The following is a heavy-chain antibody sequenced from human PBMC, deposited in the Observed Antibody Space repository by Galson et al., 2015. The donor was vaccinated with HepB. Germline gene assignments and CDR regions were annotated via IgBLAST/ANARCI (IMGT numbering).Heavy chain of an antibody. Sequence: SLRLSCATSGFIFRNYGMHWVRQAPGEGLEWVAVIWYDGRDQKYADSVRGRFTISRDNSRNTLYLQMSSLRVEDTALYYCAKLDSSGCSWGQGTLVTVSS. CDR2: IWYDGRDQ. D-gene: IGHD3-22*01. CDR3: AKLDSSGCS. V-gene: IGHV3-33*06. J-gene: IGHJ4*02. CDR1: GFIFRNYG.